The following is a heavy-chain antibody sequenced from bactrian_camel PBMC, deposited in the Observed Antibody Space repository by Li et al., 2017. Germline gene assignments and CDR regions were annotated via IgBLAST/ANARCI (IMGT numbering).Heavy chain of an antibody. D-gene: IGHD6*01. CDR2: IRRDGGET. J-gene: IGHJ4*01. V-gene: IGHV3S1*01. CDR1: GYSVVTLC. Sequence: HVQLVESGGGSVQAGGSLRLSCRITTGYSVVTLCMGWFRQAPGKEREGVAAIRRDGGETWYAASVKGRFTISRDSAKNTVYLQMNNLQPEDTATYYCAEGRGSRGEHCYSLNYWGQGTQVTVS. CDR3: AEGRGSRGEHCYSLNY.